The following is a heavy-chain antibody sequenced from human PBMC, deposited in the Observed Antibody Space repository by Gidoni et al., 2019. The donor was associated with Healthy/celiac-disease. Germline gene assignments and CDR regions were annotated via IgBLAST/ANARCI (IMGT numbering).Heavy chain of an antibody. Sequence: EVQLVESGGGLVKPGGSLRLSCAASGFTFSSYSMNWVRQAPGKGLEWVSSISSSSSYIYYADSVKGRFTISRDNAKNSLYLQMNSLRAEDTAVYYCAREDTLVVVAANYYYGMDVWGQGTTVTVSS. CDR2: ISSSSSYI. CDR3: AREDTLVVVAANYYYGMDV. D-gene: IGHD2-15*01. V-gene: IGHV3-21*01. J-gene: IGHJ6*02. CDR1: GFTFSSYS.